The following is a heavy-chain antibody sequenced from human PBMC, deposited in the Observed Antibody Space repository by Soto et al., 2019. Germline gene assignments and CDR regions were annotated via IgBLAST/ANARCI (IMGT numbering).Heavy chain of an antibody. D-gene: IGHD3-3*01. Sequence: EVRLLESGGGLVQPGGSLRLSCAASGLTVGSAAMTWVRQAPGKGLEWISSLSGDGKATYYADSVKGRFTISRDISKNTLLLQMDSLRVKDTAIYFCARITRSWGQGTRVTVSS. CDR3: ARITRS. V-gene: IGHV3-23*01. J-gene: IGHJ5*02. CDR1: GLTVGSAA. CDR2: LSGDGKAT.